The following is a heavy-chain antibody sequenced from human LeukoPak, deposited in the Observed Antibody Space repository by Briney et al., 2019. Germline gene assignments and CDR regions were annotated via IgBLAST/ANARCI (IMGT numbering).Heavy chain of an antibody. CDR1: GYTFTGYY. D-gene: IGHD2-2*01. CDR2: ISADNGNT. J-gene: IGHJ5*02. V-gene: IGHV1-18*04. Sequence: ASVKVSCKASGYTFTGYYMHWVRQAPGQGLEWMGWISADNGNTNYAQKLQGRVTMTTDTSTNTAYMELRSLRSDDTAVYYCARRGQRGYCSSTSCYHRYNWFDPWGQGTLVTVSS. CDR3: ARRGQRGYCSSTSCYHRYNWFDP.